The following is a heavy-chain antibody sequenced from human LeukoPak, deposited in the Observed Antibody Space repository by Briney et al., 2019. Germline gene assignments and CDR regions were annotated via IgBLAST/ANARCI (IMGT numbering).Heavy chain of an antibody. CDR3: AKDHGEGYSYGYYFEY. J-gene: IGHJ4*02. Sequence: RGSLRLSCVVSGFTFSRHAMTWVRQAPGKGLEWVSVISGSGNSVYYADSVKGRFTISRDNSKNTLYLQMNSLRDEDTAVYFCAKDHGEGYSYGYYFEYWGQGTLVTVSS. CDR2: ISGSGNSV. D-gene: IGHD5-18*01. CDR1: GFTFSRHA. V-gene: IGHV3-23*01.